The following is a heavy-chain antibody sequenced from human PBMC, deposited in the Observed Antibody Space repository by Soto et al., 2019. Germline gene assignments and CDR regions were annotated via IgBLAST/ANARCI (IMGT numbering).Heavy chain of an antibody. CDR1: GGSISTYY. Sequence: PSETLSLTCTVSGGSISTYYWSWIRQPPGKGLEWIGYIYYRGSTNYNPSIKSRVTISVDTSKNQFSLKLSSVTAADTVVYSCARHGITGTTYYFDYWGQGTLVTVSS. D-gene: IGHD1-20*01. CDR2: IYYRGST. CDR3: ARHGITGTTYYFDY. V-gene: IGHV4-59*08. J-gene: IGHJ4*02.